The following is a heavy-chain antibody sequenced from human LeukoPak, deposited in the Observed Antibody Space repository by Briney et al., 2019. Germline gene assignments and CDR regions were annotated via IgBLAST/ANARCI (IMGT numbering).Heavy chain of an antibody. Sequence: GASVKVSCKASGYTFTSYGISWVRQAPGQGLEWMGWISAYNGNTNYAQKLQGRVTMTTDTSTSTAYMELRSLRSDDTAVYYCARVHSSSWYGGIDYWGQGTLVTVSS. CDR3: ARVHSSSWYGGIDY. CDR2: ISAYNGNT. J-gene: IGHJ4*02. V-gene: IGHV1-18*01. CDR1: GYTFTSYG. D-gene: IGHD6-13*01.